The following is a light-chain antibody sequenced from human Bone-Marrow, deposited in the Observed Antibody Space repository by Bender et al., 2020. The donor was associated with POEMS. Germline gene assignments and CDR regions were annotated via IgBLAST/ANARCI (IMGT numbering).Light chain of an antibody. V-gene: IGLV6-57*01. CDR1: SGNIASNF. CDR3: QSYYNNVYV. CDR2: EDN. Sequence: NFMLTQPHSVSASPGKTVTISCTRSSGNIASNFVQWYQQRPGSSPTTVIFEDNLRPSGVPDRFSGSVDSSSNSASLTISGRKTEDEADYYCQSYYNNVYVFGTGTKVTVL. J-gene: IGLJ1*01.